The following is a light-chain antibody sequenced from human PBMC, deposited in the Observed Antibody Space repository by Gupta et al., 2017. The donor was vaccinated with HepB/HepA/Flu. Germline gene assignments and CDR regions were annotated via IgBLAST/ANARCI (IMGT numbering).Light chain of an antibody. CDR3: QQYRSYPT. J-gene: IGKJ4*01. V-gene: IGKV1-5*03. CDR1: QSIEAW. CDR2: KAS. Sequence: DIQMTQAPSALSAYVGDRVTITCRASQSIEAWLAWYQQKPGKPPQLLLYKASKLESGVPTRFSGSGSETEFTLTISSLQPEDSATYYCQQYRSYPTFGRGTKVEVK.